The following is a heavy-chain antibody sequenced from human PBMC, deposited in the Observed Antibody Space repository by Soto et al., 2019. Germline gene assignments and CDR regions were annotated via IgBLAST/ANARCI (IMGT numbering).Heavy chain of an antibody. CDR2: ISGSGGST. CDR3: AGSSGGSGSYYRLDY. D-gene: IGHD3-10*01. J-gene: IGHJ4*02. CDR1: GFTFSSYA. Sequence: SLRLSCAASGFTFSSYAMSWVRQAPGKGLEWVSAISGSGGSTYYADSVKGRFTISRDNSKNTLYLQMNSLRAEDTAVYYCAGSSGGSGSYYRLDYWGQGTLVTVSS. V-gene: IGHV3-23*01.